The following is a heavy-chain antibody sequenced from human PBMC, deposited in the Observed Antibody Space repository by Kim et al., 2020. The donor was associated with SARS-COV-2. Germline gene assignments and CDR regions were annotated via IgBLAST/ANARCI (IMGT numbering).Heavy chain of an antibody. CDR3: ARVAVYSSSWYPNWFDP. V-gene: IGHV3-20*01. J-gene: IGHJ5*02. D-gene: IGHD6-13*01. Sequence: VKGRLTISRDNAKNSLYLQLNNLRAEDTALYHCARVAVYSSSWYPNWFDPWGQGTLVTVSS.